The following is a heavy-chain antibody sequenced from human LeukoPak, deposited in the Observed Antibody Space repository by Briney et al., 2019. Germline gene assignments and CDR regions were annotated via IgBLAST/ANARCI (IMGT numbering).Heavy chain of an antibody. CDR2: IIPILGMA. J-gene: IGHJ5*02. D-gene: IGHD3-16*01. Sequence: ASVKVSCKASGGTFSSYAISWVRQAPGQGLEWMGRIIPILGMANYAQKFQGRVTITADKSTSTAYMELSSLRSEDTAVYYCARASFYYALGEWFDPWGQGTLVTVSS. CDR1: GGTFSSYA. CDR3: ARASFYYALGEWFDP. V-gene: IGHV1-69*04.